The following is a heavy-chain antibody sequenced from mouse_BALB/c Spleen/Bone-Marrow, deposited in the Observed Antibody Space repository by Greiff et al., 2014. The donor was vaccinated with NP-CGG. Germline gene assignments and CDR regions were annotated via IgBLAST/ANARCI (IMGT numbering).Heavy chain of an antibody. CDR3: TRGAYYDYSYYAMDY. Sequence: EVQLQQSGTVLARPGASVKMSCKASGYSFTSYWMHWVKQRPGQGLEWIGAIYPGNSDTSYNQKFKGKAKLTAYMELSSLTNEDSAVYYCTRGAYYDYSYYAMDYWGQGTSVTVSS. D-gene: IGHD2-4*01. J-gene: IGHJ4*01. CDR1: GYSFTSYW. CDR2: IYPGNSDT. V-gene: IGHV1-5*01.